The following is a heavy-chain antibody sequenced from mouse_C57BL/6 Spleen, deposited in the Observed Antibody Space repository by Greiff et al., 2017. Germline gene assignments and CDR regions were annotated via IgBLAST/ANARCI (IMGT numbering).Heavy chain of an antibody. J-gene: IGHJ2*01. CDR1: GYTFTSYW. D-gene: IGHD1-1*01. Sequence: VQLQQPGAELVKPGASVKLSCKASGYTFTSYWMHWVKQRPGQGLEWIGMIHPNSGSTNYNEKFKSKATLTVDKSSSTAYMQLSSLTSEDSAVYYCASPYYYGGYYFDYWGQGTTLTVSS. CDR3: ASPYYYGGYYFDY. V-gene: IGHV1-64*01. CDR2: IHPNSGST.